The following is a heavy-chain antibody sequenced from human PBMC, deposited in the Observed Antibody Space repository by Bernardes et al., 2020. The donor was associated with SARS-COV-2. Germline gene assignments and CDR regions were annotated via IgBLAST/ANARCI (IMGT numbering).Heavy chain of an antibody. D-gene: IGHD7-27*01. CDR1: GFTFSSYA. J-gene: IGHJ6*02. Sequence: GGSLRLCCGASGFTFSSYAMTWVRQAPGKGLEWVSGISASGGSTYYADSVKGRFTISRDSSKKTLYLQVNTLRAEDTAVYYCAKARETTGGSIYYALDVWGQGTTVTVSS. V-gene: IGHV3-23*01. CDR3: AKARETTGGSIYYALDV. CDR2: ISASGGST.